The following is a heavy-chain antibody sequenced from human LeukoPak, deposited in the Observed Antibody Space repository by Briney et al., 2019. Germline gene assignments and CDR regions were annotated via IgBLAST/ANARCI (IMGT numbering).Heavy chain of an antibody. CDR2: ISAYNGNT. CDR3: ARGDCSSTSCYLGVW. CDR1: GYTFTSYG. V-gene: IGHV1-18*01. J-gene: IGHJ4*02. Sequence: ASVKVSCKASGYTFTSYGISWVRQAPGQGLEWMGWISAYNGNTNYAQKLQGRVTMTTDTSTSTAYMELRSLRSDDTAVYYCARGDCSSTSCYLGVWWGQGTLVTVSS. D-gene: IGHD2-2*01.